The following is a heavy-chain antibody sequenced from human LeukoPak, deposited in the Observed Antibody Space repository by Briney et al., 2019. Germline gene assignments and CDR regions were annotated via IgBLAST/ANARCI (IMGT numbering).Heavy chain of an antibody. CDR1: GFTFSSYG. Sequence: GSLRLSCAASGFTFSSYGMHWVRQAPGKGLEWVGLIWYDGSNKYYADSVKGRFTISRDNSKNTLYLQMNSLRAEDTAVYYCAKGSYSSGWERFDYWGQGTLVTVSS. J-gene: IGHJ4*02. V-gene: IGHV3-30*02. CDR3: AKGSYSSGWERFDY. CDR2: IWYDGSNK. D-gene: IGHD6-19*01.